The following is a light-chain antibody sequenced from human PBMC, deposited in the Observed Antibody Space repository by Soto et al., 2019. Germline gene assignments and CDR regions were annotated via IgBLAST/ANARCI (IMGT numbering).Light chain of an antibody. CDR3: QQLNSYPQT. V-gene: IGKV1-9*01. J-gene: IGKJ5*01. Sequence: DVKMSQSPATLSGSVGDRVTITCQASRGISSYLAWYQQKPGKPPKLLVYSASTLQSGVPSRFSGSGSGPDFTLTISSLQPEDSATYFCQQLNSYPQTFGQGTRLEIK. CDR2: SAS. CDR1: RGISSY.